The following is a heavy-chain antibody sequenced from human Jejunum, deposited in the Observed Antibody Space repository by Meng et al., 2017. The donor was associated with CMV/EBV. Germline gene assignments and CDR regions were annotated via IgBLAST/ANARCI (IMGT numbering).Heavy chain of an antibody. J-gene: IGHJ5*02. CDR3: TRHSIVVVPAAGFDP. CDR1: GAYT. V-gene: IGHV3-73*01. Sequence: GAYTIPWVRQAPGKGLKWVGRIRSKTYSSATAYAASVKGRFIISRDDSKNTAYLQMNSLKTEDTAVYYCTRHSIVVVPAAGFDPWGQGTLVTVSS. D-gene: IGHD2-2*01. CDR2: IRSKTYSSAT.